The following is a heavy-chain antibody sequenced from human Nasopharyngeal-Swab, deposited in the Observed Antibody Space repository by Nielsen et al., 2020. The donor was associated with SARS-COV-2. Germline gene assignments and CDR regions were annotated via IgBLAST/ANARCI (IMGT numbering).Heavy chain of an antibody. CDR3: VRSSSWYYFDY. J-gene: IGHJ4*02. V-gene: IGHV4-39*01. CDR2: IYYNGNT. Sequence: GSLRLSCTVSGASIAYSTFYWGWIRQPPGKGLEWTGNIYYNGNTYQNPSLKSRLTISVDKSKNQFSLQLSSVTAADTAVYYCVRSSSWYYFDYWAQGTQVTVSS. CDR1: GASIAYSTFY. D-gene: IGHD6-13*01.